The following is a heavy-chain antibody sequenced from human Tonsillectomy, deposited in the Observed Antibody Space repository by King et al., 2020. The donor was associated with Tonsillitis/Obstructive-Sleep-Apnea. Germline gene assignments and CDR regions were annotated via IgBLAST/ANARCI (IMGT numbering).Heavy chain of an antibody. D-gene: IGHD6-13*01. J-gene: IGHJ4*02. V-gene: IGHV1-69*01. CDR2: SIPIFGTT. Sequence: QLVQSGAEVKKPGSSVKVSCKASGGTFSSYAISWVRQAPGQGLEWMGGSIPIFGTTNSAQKFQGRVTITADESTSTAYMELSSLRSEDTTVDFCARGGPGGAAADLQGWGQGTLVTVSS. CDR3: ARGGPGGAAADLQG. CDR1: GGTFSSYA.